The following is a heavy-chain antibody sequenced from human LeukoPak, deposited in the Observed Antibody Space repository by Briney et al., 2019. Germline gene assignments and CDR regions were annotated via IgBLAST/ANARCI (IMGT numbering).Heavy chain of an antibody. Sequence: SETLSLTCTVSGCSISSYYWSWIRQPPGKGLEWIGYIYYSGSTNYNPSLKSRVTISVDTSKNQFSLKLSSVTAADTAVYYCVRVRGSYHVGYFDYWGQGTLVTVSS. CDR1: GCSISSYY. J-gene: IGHJ4*02. D-gene: IGHD1-26*01. V-gene: IGHV4-59*01. CDR2: IYYSGST. CDR3: VRVRGSYHVGYFDY.